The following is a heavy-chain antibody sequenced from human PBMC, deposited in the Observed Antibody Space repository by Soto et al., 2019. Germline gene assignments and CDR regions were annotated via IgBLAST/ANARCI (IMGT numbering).Heavy chain of an antibody. CDR3: ASHNDSDFDY. CDR1: GGSISSGGYS. J-gene: IGHJ4*02. D-gene: IGHD2-15*01. CDR2: IYHSGST. Sequence: QLLESGSGLVKPSQTLSLTCAVSGGSISSGGYSWSWIRQPPGKGLEWIGYIYHSGSTYYNPSLKSRVTISVDRSKNQFSLKLSSVTAADTAVYYCASHNDSDFDYWGQGTLVTVSS. V-gene: IGHV4-30-2*01.